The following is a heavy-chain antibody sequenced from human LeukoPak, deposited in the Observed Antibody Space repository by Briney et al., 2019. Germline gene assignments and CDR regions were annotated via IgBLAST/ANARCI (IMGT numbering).Heavy chain of an antibody. D-gene: IGHD6-13*01. V-gene: IGHV4-39*01. Sequence: SETLSLTCSVSGGSVTSSGYYCGWIRQPPGKGLEWIGSVSYSGSTNYNPSLKSRVTISVDTSRNQFSLKLSSVTAADTTVYYCARGRSIAAGAAWGQGTLVTVSS. CDR2: VSYSGST. CDR3: ARGRSIAAGAA. J-gene: IGHJ5*02. CDR1: GGSVTSSGYY.